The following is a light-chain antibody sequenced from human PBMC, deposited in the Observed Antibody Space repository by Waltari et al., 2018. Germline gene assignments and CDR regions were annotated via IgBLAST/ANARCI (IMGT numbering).Light chain of an antibody. J-gene: IGLJ3*02. V-gene: IGLV2-23*02. CDR3: CSYAGSYTWV. CDR1: SIDVGSHNL. CDR2: EVS. Sequence: QSALTQPASVSGSPGQSITISCTGTSIDVGSHNLLSWYHQHPGKAPKVMIYEVSQRPSGVSNRFSSSKSGNTASLTISGLQAEDEADYYCCSYAGSYTWVFGGGTKLTVL.